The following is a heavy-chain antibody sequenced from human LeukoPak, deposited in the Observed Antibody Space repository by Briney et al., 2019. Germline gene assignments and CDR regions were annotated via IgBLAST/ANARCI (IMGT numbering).Heavy chain of an antibody. CDR1: GFTFSTYG. J-gene: IGHJ4*02. CDR2: VSPSGDIT. D-gene: IGHD3-9*01. CDR3: AKLGDILTGYPYFFDY. Sequence: GGSLRLSCAASGFTFSTYGMNWVRQAPGKGLEWVSGVSPSGDITYYADSVKGRFTISRDNSKNTVYLQMNNVRAEDTAVYYCAKLGDILTGYPYFFDYWGQGTLVTVSS. V-gene: IGHV3-23*01.